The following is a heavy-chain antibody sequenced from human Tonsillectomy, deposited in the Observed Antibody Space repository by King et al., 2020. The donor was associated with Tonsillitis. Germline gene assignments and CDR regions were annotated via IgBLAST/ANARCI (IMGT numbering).Heavy chain of an antibody. Sequence: VQLVESGGGLVQPGGSLRLSCAASGFTFSSYAMSWVRQAPGKGLEWVSVISGSGGSTYYADSVKGRFTISRVNYQNTLYLQMNSLRLEDTAVYYCAKSGSYFGADDYFDYWGQGTLVTVSS. V-gene: IGHV3-23*04. CDR3: AKSGSYFGADDYFDY. D-gene: IGHD1-26*01. J-gene: IGHJ4*02. CDR1: GFTFSSYA. CDR2: ISGSGGST.